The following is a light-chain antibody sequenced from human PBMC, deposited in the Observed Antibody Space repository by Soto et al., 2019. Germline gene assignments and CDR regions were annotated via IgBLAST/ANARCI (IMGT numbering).Light chain of an antibody. CDR2: DAS. V-gene: IGKV1-5*01. J-gene: IGKJ1*01. CDR3: QQYNSYSPET. CDR1: QSISTR. Sequence: DIQMTQSPSTLPASVGDRVVITCRASQSISTRLAWYQQKPGRAPNLLIYDASSLESGVPSRFSGSGSGTEFTLTITSLQPDDFATYYCQQYNSYSPETFGQGTKVEI.